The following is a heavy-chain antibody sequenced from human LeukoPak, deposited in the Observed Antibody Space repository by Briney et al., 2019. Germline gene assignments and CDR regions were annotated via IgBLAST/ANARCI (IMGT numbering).Heavy chain of an antibody. CDR2: MSDDGSYK. J-gene: IGHJ4*02. D-gene: IGHD1-26*01. Sequence: PGGSLRLSCAASGFTFSNYGMHWVRQAPGKGLEWVAVMSDDGSYKYYADSVKGRFTISRDDSKNALYLQMNSLITEDTALYYCAKGGATIKITLDYWGQGTLVTVSS. CDR1: GFTFSNYG. CDR3: AKGGATIKITLDY. V-gene: IGHV3-30*18.